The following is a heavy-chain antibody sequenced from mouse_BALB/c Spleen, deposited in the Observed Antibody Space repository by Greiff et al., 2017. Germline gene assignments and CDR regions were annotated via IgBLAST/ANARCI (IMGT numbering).Heavy chain of an antibody. J-gene: IGHJ2*01. CDR2: INPSTGYT. CDR3: ARLGNYVSYYFDY. Sequence: QVQLQQSGAELAKPGASVKMSCKASGYTFTSYWMHWVKQRPGQGLEWIGYINPSTGYTEYNQKFKDKATLTADKSSSTAYMQLSSLTSEASAVYYCARLGNYVSYYFDYWGQGTTLTVSS. CDR1: GYTFTSYW. D-gene: IGHD2-1*01. V-gene: IGHV1-7*01.